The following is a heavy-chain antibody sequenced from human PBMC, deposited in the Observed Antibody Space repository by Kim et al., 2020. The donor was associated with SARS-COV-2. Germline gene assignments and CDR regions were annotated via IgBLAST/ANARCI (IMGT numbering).Heavy chain of an antibody. CDR1: GFMFSNYW. D-gene: IGHD3-16*02. CDR2: ITEDGNDK. CDR3: VREDDTDYGWESYRYGEVDY. J-gene: IGHJ4*02. Sequence: GGSLRLSCAASGFMFSNYWMSWVRQPPGKGLEWVANITEDGNDKYYVDSVKGRFTISRDNAKNSLYLQMNSLRVEDTAVYYCVREDDTDYGWESYRYGEVDYWGQGTLVTVSS. V-gene: IGHV3-7*01.